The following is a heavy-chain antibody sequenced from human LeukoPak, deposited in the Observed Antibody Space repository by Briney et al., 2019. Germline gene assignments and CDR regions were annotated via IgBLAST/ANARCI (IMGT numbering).Heavy chain of an antibody. D-gene: IGHD3-3*01. J-gene: IGHJ6*03. CDR3: ARGKLDDFWSGYYRGTYYMDV. Sequence: SETLSLTCTDSGGSISSSSYYWGWIRQPPGKGLEWIGEINHSGSTNYNPSLKSRVTISVDTSKNQFSPKLSSVTAADTAVYYCARGKLDDFWSGYYRGTYYMDVWGKGTTVTVSS. CDR2: INHSGST. V-gene: IGHV4-39*07. CDR1: GGSISSSSYY.